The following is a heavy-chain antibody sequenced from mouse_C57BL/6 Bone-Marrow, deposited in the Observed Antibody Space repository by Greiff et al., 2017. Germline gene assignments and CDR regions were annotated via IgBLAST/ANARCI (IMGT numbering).Heavy chain of an antibody. V-gene: IGHV1-82*01. J-gene: IGHJ1*03. CDR2: IYPGDGDT. CDR1: GYAFSSSW. CDR3: AREYYGTDWYFDV. D-gene: IGHD1-1*01. Sequence: QVQLQQSGPELVKPGASVKISCKASGYAFSSSWMNWVKQRPGKGLEWIGRIYPGDGDTNYNGKFKGKATLTADKSSSTAYMQLSSLTSEDSAVYFCAREYYGTDWYFDVWGTGTTVTFSS.